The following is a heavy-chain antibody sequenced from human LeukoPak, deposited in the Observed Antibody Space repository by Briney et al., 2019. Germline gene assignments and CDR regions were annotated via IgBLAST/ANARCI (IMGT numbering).Heavy chain of an antibody. J-gene: IGHJ6*02. CDR3: AKGGYYDSSGSDV. Sequence: GESLKISCKGSGYSFTSYWIGWVRQMPGKGLEGVAVISYDGSNKYYADSVKGRFTISRDNSKNTLYLQMNSLRAEDTAVYYCAKGGYYDSSGSDVWGQGTTVTVSS. D-gene: IGHD3-22*01. V-gene: IGHV3-30*18. CDR2: ISYDGSNK. CDR1: GYSFTSYW.